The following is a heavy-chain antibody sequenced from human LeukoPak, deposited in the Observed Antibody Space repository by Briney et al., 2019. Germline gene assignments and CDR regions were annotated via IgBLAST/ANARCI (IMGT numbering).Heavy chain of an antibody. CDR3: ARYGPATSMDV. D-gene: IGHD2-2*01. J-gene: IGHJ6*02. CDR2: IYSGGST. Sequence: GGSLRLSCAASGITVGSNYMSRVRQAPGKGLEWVSVIYSGGSTYYADSVKGRFTISRDYSKNTLNLQMNSLTAEDTAVYYCARYGPATSMDVWGQGTTVTVSS. V-gene: IGHV3-66*01. CDR1: GITVGSNY.